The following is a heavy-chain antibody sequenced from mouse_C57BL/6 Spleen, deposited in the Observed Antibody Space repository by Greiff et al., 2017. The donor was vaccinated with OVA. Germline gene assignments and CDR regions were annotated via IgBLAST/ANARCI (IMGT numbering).Heavy chain of an antibody. CDR2: ISSGGDYI. J-gene: IGHJ2*01. D-gene: IGHD1-1*01. CDR1: GFTFSSYA. Sequence: EVQGVESGEGLVKPGGSLKLSCAASGFTFSSYAMSWVRQTPEKRLEWVAYISSGGDYIYYADTVKGRFTISRDNARNTLYLQMSSLKSEDTAMYYCTRGAGSSRYYFDYWGQGTTLTVSS. CDR3: TRGAGSSRYYFDY. V-gene: IGHV5-9-1*02.